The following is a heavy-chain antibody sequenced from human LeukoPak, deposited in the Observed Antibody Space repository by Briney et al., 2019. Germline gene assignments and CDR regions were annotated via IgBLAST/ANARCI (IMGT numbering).Heavy chain of an antibody. CDR2: ISAYNGNT. D-gene: IGHD3-22*01. Sequence: ASVKVSCKASGYTFTSYGISWVRQAPGQGLEWMGWISAYNGNTNYAQKLQGRVTMTTDTSTSTAYMELRSLRSDDTAVYYCARDRVLGYYDSSGYYSDYWGQGTLVTVSS. V-gene: IGHV1-18*01. CDR1: GYTFTSYG. J-gene: IGHJ4*02. CDR3: ARDRVLGYYDSSGYYSDY.